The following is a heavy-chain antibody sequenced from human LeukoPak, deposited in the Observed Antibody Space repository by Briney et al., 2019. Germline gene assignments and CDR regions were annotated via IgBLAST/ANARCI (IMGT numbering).Heavy chain of an antibody. J-gene: IGHJ4*02. V-gene: IGHV4-38-2*02. Sequence: PSQTLSLTCTVSGGSISSVYYWGWIRQPPGKGLEWIETMYHSGNTYYNPSLKSRVTISVDTSKNQFSLKLTSVTAADTAVYYCARAYSSSSIFDYWGQGTLVTVSS. D-gene: IGHD6-6*01. CDR1: GGSISSVYY. CDR3: ARAYSSSSIFDY. CDR2: MYHSGNT.